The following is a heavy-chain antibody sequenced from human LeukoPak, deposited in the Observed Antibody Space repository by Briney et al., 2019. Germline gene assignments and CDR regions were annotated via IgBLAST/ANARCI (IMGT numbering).Heavy chain of an antibody. CDR1: GGSVSIYY. D-gene: IGHD2-15*01. CDR3: ARGMRKWYDDGFDI. CDR2: IYYTET. J-gene: IGHJ3*02. V-gene: IGHV4-59*02. Sequence: SETLSLTCTVSGGSVSIYYWSWIRQSPGKGLEWIGYIYYTETSYNPSLKSRVTISADTSKNQFSLKLSSVTAADTAVYYCARGMRKWYDDGFDIWGQGTMVTVSS.